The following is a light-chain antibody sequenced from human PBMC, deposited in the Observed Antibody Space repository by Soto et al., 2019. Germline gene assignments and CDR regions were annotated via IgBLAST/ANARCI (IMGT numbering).Light chain of an antibody. CDR3: QQYNTRPQT. J-gene: IGKJ1*01. Sequence: EVVLTQSPATLSVSPWERATLSCRASQTVGSNLAWYQHKPGQAPRLLISGASTRATGVPARFSGSGSGTEFALTISGLQSEDFTVYFCQQYNTRPQTFGQGTKVDNK. CDR1: QTVGSN. CDR2: GAS. V-gene: IGKV3-15*01.